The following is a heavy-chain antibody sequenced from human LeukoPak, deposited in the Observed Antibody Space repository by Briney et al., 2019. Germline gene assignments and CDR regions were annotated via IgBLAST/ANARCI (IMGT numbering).Heavy chain of an antibody. CDR2: IYYSGST. V-gene: IGHV4-31*03. J-gene: IGHJ2*01. D-gene: IGHD4-17*01. CDR1: GGSISSGGYY. Sequence: PSQTLSLTCTVSGGSISSGGYYWSWIRQHPGKGLEWIGYIYYSGSTYYNPSLKSRVTISVDTSKSQFSLKLSSVTAADTAVYYCARENGDEGYFDLWGRGTQVTVSS. CDR3: ARENGDEGYFDL.